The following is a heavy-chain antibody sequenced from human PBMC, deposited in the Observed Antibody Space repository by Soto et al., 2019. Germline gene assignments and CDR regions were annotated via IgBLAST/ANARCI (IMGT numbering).Heavy chain of an antibody. CDR3: ARGDYYRSGSLAYNYYYGMDV. V-gene: IGHV1-8*01. CDR2: MNPNSGNT. CDR1: GYTFTSYD. Sequence: GASVKVSCKASGYTFTSYDINWVRQATGQGLEWMGWMNPNSGNTGYAQKFQGRVTITADESTSTAYMELSSLRSEDTAVYYCARGDYYRSGSLAYNYYYGMDVWGQGTTVTVSS. J-gene: IGHJ6*02. D-gene: IGHD3-10*01.